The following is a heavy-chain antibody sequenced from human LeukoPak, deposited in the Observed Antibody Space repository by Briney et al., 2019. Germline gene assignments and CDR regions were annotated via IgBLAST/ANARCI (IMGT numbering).Heavy chain of an antibody. CDR1: GFTFSSYE. CDR2: ISSSGSTI. V-gene: IGHV3-48*03. J-gene: IGHJ4*02. CDR3: ARDRWNSGAFDY. D-gene: IGHD1-7*01. Sequence: GALRLSCAASGFTFSSYEMNWVRQAPGKGLGWVSYISSSGSTIYYADSVKGRFTISRDNAKNSLYLQMNSLRAEDTAVYYCARDRWNSGAFDYWGQGTLVTVSS.